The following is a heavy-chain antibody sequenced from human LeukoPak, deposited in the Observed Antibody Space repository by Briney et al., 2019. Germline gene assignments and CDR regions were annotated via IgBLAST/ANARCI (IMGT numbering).Heavy chain of an antibody. J-gene: IGHJ6*02. CDR1: GFTFSNYG. V-gene: IGHV3-30*03. CDR3: AQSEYCSSTSCYARDYYYYGMDV. CDR2: ISYDGSDK. Sequence: GRFLRLSCAASGFTFSNYGMHWVRQAPGKGLEWVAVISYDGSDKYYVDSVKGRFTISRDNSKNTLYLQMNSLRAEDTAVYYCAQSEYCSSTSCYARDYYYYGMDVWGQGTTVTVSS. D-gene: IGHD2-2*01.